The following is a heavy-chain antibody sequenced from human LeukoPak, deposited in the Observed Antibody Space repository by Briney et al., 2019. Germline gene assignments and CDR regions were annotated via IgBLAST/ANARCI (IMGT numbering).Heavy chain of an antibody. CDR1: GFTFTNFA. J-gene: IGHJ4*02. CDR2: ISGSSDST. V-gene: IGHV3-23*01. Sequence: GGSLRLSCAASGFTFTNFAMSWVRQAPGKGLEWVSEISGSSDSTYYADFAKGRFTISRNNSKNTVYLQMSSLRAEDTAVYYCARVRVTGYSNFAYWGQGTLVTVSS. D-gene: IGHD3-9*01. CDR3: ARVRVTGYSNFAY.